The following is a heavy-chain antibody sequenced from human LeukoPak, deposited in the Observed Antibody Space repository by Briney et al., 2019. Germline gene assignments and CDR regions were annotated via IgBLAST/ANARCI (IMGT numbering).Heavy chain of an antibody. CDR1: GYTFTGYY. CDR3: ARDGYSSSSGPPSWFDP. Sequence: ASVKVSCKASGYTFTGYYMHWVRQAPGQGLEWMGWINPNSGGTNYAQKFQGRVTMTRDTSISTAYMELSRLRSDDTAVYYCARDGYSSSSGPPSWFDPWGQGTLVTVSS. V-gene: IGHV1-2*02. CDR2: INPNSGGT. D-gene: IGHD6-6*01. J-gene: IGHJ5*02.